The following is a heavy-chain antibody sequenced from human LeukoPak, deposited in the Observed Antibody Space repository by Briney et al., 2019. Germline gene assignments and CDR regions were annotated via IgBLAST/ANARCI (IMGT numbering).Heavy chain of an antibody. Sequence: ASVKISCKASGNAFITYAMYWVRQAPGQRLEWMGWINDGDGDTRYSQRFQGRVTMTRDTSARTAYMELSSLRSEDTAVYYCASDAFDIWGQATMVTVSS. CDR3: ASDAFDI. V-gene: IGHV1-3*01. CDR2: INDGDGDT. CDR1: GNAFITYA. J-gene: IGHJ3*02.